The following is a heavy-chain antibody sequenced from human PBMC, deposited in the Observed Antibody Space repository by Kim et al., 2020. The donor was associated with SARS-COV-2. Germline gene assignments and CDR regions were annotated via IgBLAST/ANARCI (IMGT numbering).Heavy chain of an antibody. CDR3: ARGLLAAAGALPFDI. V-gene: IGHV1-69*13. J-gene: IGHJ3*02. Sequence: SVKVSCQASGGTFSSYAISWVRQAPGQGLEWMGGIIPIFGTANYAQKFQGRVTITADESTSTAYMELSSLRSEDTAVYYCARGLLAAAGALPFDIWGQGTMVTVSS. CDR1: GGTFSSYA. D-gene: IGHD6-13*01. CDR2: IIPIFGTA.